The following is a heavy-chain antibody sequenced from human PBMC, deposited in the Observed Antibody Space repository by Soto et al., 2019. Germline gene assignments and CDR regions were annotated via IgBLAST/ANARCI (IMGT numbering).Heavy chain of an antibody. Sequence: SETLSLTCTVSGGSISSSSYYWGWIRQPPGKGLEWIGSIYYSGSTYYNPSLKSRVTISVDTSKNQFSLKLSSVTAADTAVYYCARRGGYCSGGSCYGFDYWGQGTLVTVSS. CDR1: GGSISSSSYY. D-gene: IGHD2-15*01. J-gene: IGHJ4*02. CDR2: IYYSGST. CDR3: ARRGGYCSGGSCYGFDY. V-gene: IGHV4-39*01.